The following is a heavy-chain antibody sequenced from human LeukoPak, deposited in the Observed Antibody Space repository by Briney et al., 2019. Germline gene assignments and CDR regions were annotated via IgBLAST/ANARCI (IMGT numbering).Heavy chain of an antibody. D-gene: IGHD2-21*02. V-gene: IGHV1-46*01. J-gene: IGHJ4*02. CDR1: GYTFTSYY. CDR2: INPSGGST. CDR3: ARAWRFCGGDCYYDY. Sequence: RWASVKVSCVASGYTFTSYYMHWVRQAPGQGLEWMGIINPSGGSTSYAQKFQGRVTMTTDTSTTTAYLELRTLRSDDTAVYYCARAWRFCGGDCYYDYWGQGTLVTVSS.